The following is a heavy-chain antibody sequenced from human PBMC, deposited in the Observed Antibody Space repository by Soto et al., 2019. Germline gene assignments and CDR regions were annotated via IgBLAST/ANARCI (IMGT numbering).Heavy chain of an antibody. J-gene: IGHJ5*02. D-gene: IGHD6-19*01. CDR2: IYYSGST. V-gene: IGHV4-30-4*01. CDR1: GGSISSGDYY. CDR3: ARDRIDSSGPLTWFDP. Sequence: PSETLSLTCTVSGGSISSGDYYWSWIRQPPGKGLEWIGYIYYSGSTYYNPSLKSRVTISVDTSKNQFSLKLSSVAAADTAVYYCARDRIDSSGPLTWFDPWGQGTLVTVSS.